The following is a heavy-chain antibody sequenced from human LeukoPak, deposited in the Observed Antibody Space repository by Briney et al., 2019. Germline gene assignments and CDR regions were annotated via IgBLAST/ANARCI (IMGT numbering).Heavy chain of an antibody. J-gene: IGHJ4*02. V-gene: IGHV3-7*05. CDR1: GFTFSHYW. CDR3: ASQKFIN. Sequence: GGSLTLSCAASGFTFSHYWMNWVRQAPGKGPEWVANIKPDGSDQYYVDSVKGRFTISRDNAKNSLPLQMSSLRAEDTAVYYCASQKFINRGQGTLVTVSS. CDR2: IKPDGSDQ.